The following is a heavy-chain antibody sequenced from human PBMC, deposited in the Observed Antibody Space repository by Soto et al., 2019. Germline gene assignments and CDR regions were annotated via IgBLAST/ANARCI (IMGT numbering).Heavy chain of an antibody. Sequence: QVQLVESGGGVVQPGRSLRLSCVASGFTFSTYAMHWVRQAPGKGLEWVALISFDGSQIYYADSVKGRLTIYRDNAKNTLYLQMNSLTAEDTAVYSCATGLEGATTEVFRGQGTLVTVSS. J-gene: IGHJ4*02. V-gene: IGHV3-30*03. CDR3: ATGLEGATTEVF. CDR2: ISFDGSQI. CDR1: GFTFSTYA. D-gene: IGHD4-17*01.